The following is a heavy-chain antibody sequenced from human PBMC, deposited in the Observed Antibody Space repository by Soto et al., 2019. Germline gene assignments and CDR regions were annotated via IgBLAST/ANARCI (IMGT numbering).Heavy chain of an antibody. D-gene: IGHD3-10*01. CDR2: IIPILGIA. J-gene: IGHJ6*02. V-gene: IGHV1-69*02. Sequence: QVQLVQSGAEVKKPGSSVKVSCKASGGTFSSYTISWVRQAPGQGLEWMGRIIPILGIANYAQKFQGRVTITVDKSTSTAYMELSSLRSEDTAVYYCASYGSGSFSMDVWGQGTTVTVSS. CDR3: ASYGSGSFSMDV. CDR1: GGTFSSYT.